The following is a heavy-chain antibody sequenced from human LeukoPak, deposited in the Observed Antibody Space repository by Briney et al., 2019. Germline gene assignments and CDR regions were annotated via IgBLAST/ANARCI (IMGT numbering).Heavy chain of an antibody. D-gene: IGHD6-13*01. CDR2: IIPIYGTA. Sequence: ASVKVSCKASAGAFISYAISWVRQAPGQGLEWMGGIIPIYGTANYAQKFQGRVTITADESTSTANMELSSLRSEDTAVYYCARGLGAAAGISYWFDPWGQGTLVTVSS. V-gene: IGHV1-69*13. J-gene: IGHJ5*02. CDR1: AGAFISYA. CDR3: ARGLGAAAGISYWFDP.